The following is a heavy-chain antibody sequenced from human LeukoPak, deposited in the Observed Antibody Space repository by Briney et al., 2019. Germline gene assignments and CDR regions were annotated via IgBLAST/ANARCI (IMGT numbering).Heavy chain of an antibody. CDR1: GFTFSSYE. V-gene: IGHV3-48*03. CDR3: AREILHEITIFGVAQDAFDI. J-gene: IGHJ3*02. D-gene: IGHD3-3*01. CDR2: ISSSGSTI. Sequence: GESLRLSCAASGFTFSSYEMNWVRQAPGKGLEWVSYISSSGSTIYYADSVKGRFTISRDNAKNSLYLQMNSLRAEDTAVYYCAREILHEITIFGVAQDAFDIWGQGTMVTVSS.